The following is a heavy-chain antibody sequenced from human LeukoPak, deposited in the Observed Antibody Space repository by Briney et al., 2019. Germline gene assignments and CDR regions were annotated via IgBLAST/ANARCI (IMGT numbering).Heavy chain of an antibody. J-gene: IGHJ4*02. CDR3: ARLAPLGSWCDY. CDR1: GGTFSSYA. CDR2: IIPIFGTA. Sequence: SVKVSCKASGGTFSSYAISWVRQAPGQGLEWMGGIIPIFGTANYAQKFQGRVTITADESTSTAYMELSSLRSEDTAVYYCARLAPLGSWCDYWGLGTLVTVSS. V-gene: IGHV1-69*13. D-gene: IGHD6-13*01.